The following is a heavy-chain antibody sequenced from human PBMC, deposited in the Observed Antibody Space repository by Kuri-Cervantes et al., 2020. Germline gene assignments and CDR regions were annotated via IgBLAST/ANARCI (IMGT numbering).Heavy chain of an antibody. CDR3: ARAPYNWNYAYGMDV. CDR2: ISYDGSNK. D-gene: IGHD1-7*01. CDR1: GFTLSSYA. V-gene: IGHV3-30-3*01. J-gene: IGHJ6*02. Sequence: GESLKISCAASGFTLSSYAMHWVRQAPGKGLEWMAVISYDGSNKYYADSVKGRITISRDNSKNTLYLQMSTLRAEDTAVYYCARAPYNWNYAYGMDVWGQGTTVTVSS.